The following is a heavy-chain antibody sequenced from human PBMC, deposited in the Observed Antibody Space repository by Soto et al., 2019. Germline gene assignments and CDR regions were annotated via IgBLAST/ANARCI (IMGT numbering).Heavy chain of an antibody. CDR3: ALPGIAVAGDDAFDI. CDR2: ISAYNGNT. J-gene: IGHJ3*02. CDR1: GYTFTSYG. V-gene: IGHV1-18*01. Sequence: ASVKVSCKASGYTFTSYGISWVRQAPGQGLERMGWISAYNGNTNYAQKLQRRVTMTTDTSTSTAYMELRSLRSDDTAVYYCALPGIAVAGDDAFDIWGQGTMVTVSS. D-gene: IGHD6-19*01.